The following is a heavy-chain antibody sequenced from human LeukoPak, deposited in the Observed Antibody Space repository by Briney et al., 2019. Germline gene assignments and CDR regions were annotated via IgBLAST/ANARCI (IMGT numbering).Heavy chain of an antibody. CDR2: IYYSGST. CDR1: GGSISSYY. D-gene: IGHD6-13*01. Sequence: SETLSLTCAVSGGSISSYYWSWIRQPPGKGLEWIGYIYYSGSTIYNPSLKSRVTISVDTSKNQFSLKLTSVTAADTAVYYCARRWRAAAGGGPFDSWGQGTLVTVSS. V-gene: IGHV4-59*08. CDR3: ARRWRAAAGGGPFDS. J-gene: IGHJ4*02.